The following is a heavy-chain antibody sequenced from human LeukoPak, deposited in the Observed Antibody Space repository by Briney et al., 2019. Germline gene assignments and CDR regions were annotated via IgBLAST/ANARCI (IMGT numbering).Heavy chain of an antibody. CDR1: GGSITSGDYY. Sequence: SQTLSLTCTVSGGSITSGDYYWSWIRQPPGKGLEWIGYIYYSGSTSYNPSLKSRVTISVDTSKNQFSLKLSSVTAADTAVYYCARRTGTTEFYYYGMDVWGQGTTVTVSS. CDR2: IYYSGST. D-gene: IGHD1-1*01. V-gene: IGHV4-30-4*08. J-gene: IGHJ6*02. CDR3: ARRTGTTEFYYYGMDV.